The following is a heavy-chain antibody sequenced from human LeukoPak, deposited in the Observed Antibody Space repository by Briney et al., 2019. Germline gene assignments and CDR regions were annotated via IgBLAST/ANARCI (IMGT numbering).Heavy chain of an antibody. CDR3: ARDTHITSSGYYYGLDV. Sequence: SETLSLTCTVSGGSVNSETYYWSWIRQPPGKEMEWIGYIHYSGGTNYNPSLKSRVTISLDTFKNQISLRLSSATAADTAIYFCARDTHITSSGYYYGLDVWGRGTTVTVSS. CDR2: IHYSGGT. D-gene: IGHD6-6*01. CDR1: GGSVNSETYY. V-gene: IGHV4-61*01. J-gene: IGHJ6*02.